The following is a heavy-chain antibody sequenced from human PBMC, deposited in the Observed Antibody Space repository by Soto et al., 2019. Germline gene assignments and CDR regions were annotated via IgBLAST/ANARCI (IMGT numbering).Heavy chain of an antibody. CDR2: ISSGGGTT. Sequence: DEQLVESGGGSLQPGGSLRLSCAASGFSFRNYARTWVRQSPGTGLEWVSLISSGGGTTNYADSVKGRFSISRDNSQNMLYLQMNGLRGEDTALYYCAKLKGGLGRFYGMDAWGQGTMVIVSS. CDR3: AKLKGGLGRFYGMDA. D-gene: IGHD3-3*01. V-gene: IGHV3-23*04. CDR1: GFSFRNYA. J-gene: IGHJ6*02.